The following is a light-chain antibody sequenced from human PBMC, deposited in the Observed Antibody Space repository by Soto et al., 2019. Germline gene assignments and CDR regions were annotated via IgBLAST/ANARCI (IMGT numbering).Light chain of an antibody. CDR3: CSYAGSTTRVL. Sequence: QSALTQPASVSGSPGQSITISCTGTSSDVGGYNYVSWYQQHPGKAPKLMIYEVSNRPSGVSDRFSGSKSGNTASLTISGLQAEDEADYYCCSYAGSTTRVLFGGGTKVTVL. CDR2: EVS. J-gene: IGLJ2*01. CDR1: SSDVGGYNY. V-gene: IGLV2-14*01.